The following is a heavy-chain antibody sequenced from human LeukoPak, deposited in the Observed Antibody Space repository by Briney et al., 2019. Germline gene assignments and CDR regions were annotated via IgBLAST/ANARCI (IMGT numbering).Heavy chain of an antibody. CDR3: AKPLHDYGDSYFDY. V-gene: IGHV3-23*01. Sequence: GGSLRLSCAASGFTFRIYAMPWVRQAPGKGLEWVSAISGSGRNTWYADSVKGRFTISRDNSRNTFYLQMNSLRAEDTAVYYCAKPLHDYGDSYFDYWGQGTLVTVSS. D-gene: IGHD4/OR15-4a*01. J-gene: IGHJ4*02. CDR2: ISGSGRNT. CDR1: GFTFRIYA.